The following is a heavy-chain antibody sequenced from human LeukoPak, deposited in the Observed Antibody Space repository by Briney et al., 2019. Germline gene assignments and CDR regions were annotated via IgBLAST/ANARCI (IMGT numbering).Heavy chain of an antibody. CDR1: GFTFSSYA. CDR3: AKGDPFEFNNLSPLFDF. Sequence: PGASLRLSCAAPGFTFSSYAMNWVRQAPGKGLEWVSAISDTTYYADSVKGRFTISRDNSKNMLYLQVNSLRAEDTAVYYCAKGDPFEFNNLSPLFDFWGRGTLVTVSS. J-gene: IGHJ4*02. V-gene: IGHV3-23*01. CDR2: ISDTT. D-gene: IGHD1-14*01.